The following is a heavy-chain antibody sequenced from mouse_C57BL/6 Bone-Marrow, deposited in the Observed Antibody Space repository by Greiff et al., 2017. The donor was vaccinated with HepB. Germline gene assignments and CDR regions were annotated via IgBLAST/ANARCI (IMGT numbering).Heavy chain of an antibody. V-gene: IGHV3-6*01. CDR2: ISYDGSN. CDR1: GYSITSGYY. D-gene: IGHD4-1*01. J-gene: IGHJ3*01. Sequence: DVKLVESGPGLVKPSQSLSLTCSVTGYSITSGYYWNWIRQFPGNKLEWMGYISYDGSNNYNPSLKNRISITRDTSKNQFFLKLNSVTTEDTATYYCARGANWDGFAYWGQGTLVTVSA. CDR3: ARGANWDGFAY.